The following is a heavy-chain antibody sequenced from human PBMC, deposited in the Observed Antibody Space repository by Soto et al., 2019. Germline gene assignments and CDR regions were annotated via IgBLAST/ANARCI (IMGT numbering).Heavy chain of an antibody. CDR3: AKDQNSSGYYYLDDAFDI. J-gene: IGHJ3*02. V-gene: IGHV3-23*01. CDR2: ISGSGGST. Sequence: GGSLRLSCAASGFTFSSYAMSWVRQAPGKGLEWVSAISGSGGSTYYADSVKGRFTISRDNSKNTLYLQMNSLRAEDTAVYYCAKDQNSSGYYYLDDAFDIWGQGTMVTVSS. CDR1: GFTFSSYA. D-gene: IGHD3-22*01.